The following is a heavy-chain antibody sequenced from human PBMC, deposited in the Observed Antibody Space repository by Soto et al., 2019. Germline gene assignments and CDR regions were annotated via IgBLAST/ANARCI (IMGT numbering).Heavy chain of an antibody. Sequence: SVKVSCKASGGTFSSYAISWVRQAPVQGLEWMGWIIPIFGTANYAQKFQGRVTITADESTSTAYMELSSLRSEDTAVYYCARDQRKGTYYYDSSGYYHGTGLDYWGQGTMVTVSS. CDR3: ARDQRKGTYYYDSSGYYHGTGLDY. CDR2: IIPIFGTA. CDR1: GGTFSSYA. J-gene: IGHJ4*02. V-gene: IGHV1-69*13. D-gene: IGHD3-22*01.